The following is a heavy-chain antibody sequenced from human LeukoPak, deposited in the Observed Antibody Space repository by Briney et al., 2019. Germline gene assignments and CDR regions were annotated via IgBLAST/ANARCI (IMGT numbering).Heavy chain of an antibody. CDR3: ATTVATISYRYYFDY. Sequence: GASVKVSCKVSGYTLTELSMHWVRQAPGKGLEWIGGFDPEDGETIYAQKFQGRVTMTEDTSTDTAYMELSSLRSEDTAVYYCATTVATISYRYYFDYWGQGTLVTVSS. V-gene: IGHV1-24*01. J-gene: IGHJ4*02. CDR1: GYTLTELS. D-gene: IGHD5-12*01. CDR2: FDPEDGET.